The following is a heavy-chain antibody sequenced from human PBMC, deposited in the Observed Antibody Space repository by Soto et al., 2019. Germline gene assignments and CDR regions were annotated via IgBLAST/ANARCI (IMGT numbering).Heavy chain of an antibody. D-gene: IGHD2-15*01. J-gene: IGHJ5*02. Sequence: PGGSLRLSCAASGFTFSSYSMNWVRQAPGKGLEWVSSISSSSSYIYYADSVKGRFTISRDNAKNSLYLQMNSLRAEDTAVYYCATLVVVAAPTNWFDPWGQGTLVTVSS. CDR1: GFTFSSYS. CDR3: ATLVVVAAPTNWFDP. CDR2: ISSSSSYI. V-gene: IGHV3-21*01.